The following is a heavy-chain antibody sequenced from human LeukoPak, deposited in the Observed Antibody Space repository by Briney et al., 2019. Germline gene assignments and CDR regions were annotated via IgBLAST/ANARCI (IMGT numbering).Heavy chain of an antibody. V-gene: IGHV4-4*07. CDR3: ARSGQQRLTVVGLVEGPKSMFDS. Sequence: SETLSLTCTVSGGSISSYYWSWIRQPAGKGLEWIGRIYTSGSTNYNPSLKSRVTMSVDTSKNQFSLTLTSVTAADTAVYYCARSGQQRLTVVGLVEGPKSMFDSWGRGTVVTVSS. J-gene: IGHJ5*01. D-gene: IGHD3/OR15-3a*01. CDR1: GGSISSYY. CDR2: IYTSGST.